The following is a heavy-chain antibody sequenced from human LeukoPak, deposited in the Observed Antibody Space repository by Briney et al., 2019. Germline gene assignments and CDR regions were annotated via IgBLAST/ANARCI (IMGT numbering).Heavy chain of an antibody. Sequence: ASVKVSCKASGYTFTDYYIHWVRQAPGQGLEWMGRISPSSGGTIYAQKFQGRFTMTTDTSIVTAYMDLSRLTSDDTAVYYCARVEGITATTGDWGQGTLVPVSS. D-gene: IGHD1-7*01. CDR1: GYTFTDYY. V-gene: IGHV1-2*02. CDR3: ARVEGITATTGD. J-gene: IGHJ4*02. CDR2: ISPSSGGT.